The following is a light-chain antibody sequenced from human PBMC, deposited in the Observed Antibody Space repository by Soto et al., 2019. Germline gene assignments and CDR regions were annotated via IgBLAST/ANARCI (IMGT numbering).Light chain of an antibody. Sequence: IQLTQSPSSLSASVGDRVTITCRASQGISKSLAWYQQKPGKAPKLLIYAASTLQSGVPSRFSGSASGTDFTLPVSSLQPEDFATYYCQQLNSYPLTFGGGTKVEIK. CDR1: QGISKS. CDR3: QQLNSYPLT. J-gene: IGKJ4*01. V-gene: IGKV1-9*01. CDR2: AAS.